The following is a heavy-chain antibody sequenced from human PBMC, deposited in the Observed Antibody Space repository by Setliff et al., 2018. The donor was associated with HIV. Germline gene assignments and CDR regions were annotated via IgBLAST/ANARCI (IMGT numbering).Heavy chain of an antibody. Sequence: GGSLRLSCAVSGFSFSDYYMAWVRQAPGKGLEWVSTIYSDGSTYHADSVKGRFTLSRDTSKNTLSLQMNTLRPEDTAVYYCARVRLYNSALDYWGQGTLVTVSS. V-gene: IGHV3-66*02. D-gene: IGHD3-22*01. CDR3: ARVRLYNSALDY. CDR2: IYSDGST. CDR1: GFSFSDYY. J-gene: IGHJ4*02.